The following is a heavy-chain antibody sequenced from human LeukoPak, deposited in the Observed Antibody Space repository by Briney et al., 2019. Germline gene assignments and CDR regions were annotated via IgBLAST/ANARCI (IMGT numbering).Heavy chain of an antibody. CDR1: GFPFTSHA. CDR2: IGGNGGNI. J-gene: IGHJ4*02. V-gene: IGHV3-23*01. D-gene: IGHD3-10*01. CDR3: AKYRGFGDSYDS. Sequence: GGSLRLSCAASGFPFTSHAMSWVRQAPGKGLEWVSSIGGNGGNIYYADSVKGRFTISRDNSKNTLYLQMNSLRVEDTAVYYCAKYRGFGDSYDSWGQGPWSPSPQ.